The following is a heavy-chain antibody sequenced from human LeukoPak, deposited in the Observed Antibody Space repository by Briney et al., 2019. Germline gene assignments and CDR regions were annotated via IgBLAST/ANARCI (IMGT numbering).Heavy chain of an antibody. Sequence: ASVKVSCKASGYTFTSYGISWVRQAPGQGLEWMGWISAYNGNTNYAQKLQGRVTMTTDTSTSTAYMELRSLRSDDTAVYYCAIVLGPYYYDSSGYYYCWFDPWGQGTLVTVSS. J-gene: IGHJ5*02. CDR3: AIVLGPYYYDSSGYYYCWFDP. V-gene: IGHV1-18*01. CDR1: GYTFTSYG. D-gene: IGHD3-22*01. CDR2: ISAYNGNT.